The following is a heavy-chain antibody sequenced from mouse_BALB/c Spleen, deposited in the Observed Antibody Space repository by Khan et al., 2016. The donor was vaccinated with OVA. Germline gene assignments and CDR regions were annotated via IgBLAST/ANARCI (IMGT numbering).Heavy chain of an antibody. J-gene: IGHJ3*01. Sequence: QVHVKQSGAELVKPGASVKLSCKASGYTFTSYYIYWVKQRPGQGLEWIGGNNPSNGDTYFNEKFESKATLTVDKSSSTAFMQVSSLTSEDSAVYYCTRSGWAAFAYWGQGTLVTVSA. CDR1: GYTFTSYY. CDR3: TRSGWAAFAY. CDR2: NNPSNGDT. D-gene: IGHD1-1*02. V-gene: IGHV1S81*02.